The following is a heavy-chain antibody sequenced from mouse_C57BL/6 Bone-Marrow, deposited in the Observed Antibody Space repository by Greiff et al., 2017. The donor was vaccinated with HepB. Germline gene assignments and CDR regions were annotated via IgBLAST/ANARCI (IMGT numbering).Heavy chain of an antibody. J-gene: IGHJ2*01. V-gene: IGHV2-2*01. CDR3: ARERGYGNFYYFDY. CDR2: IWSGGRT. Sequence: VQLQQSGPGLVQPSQSLSITCTVSGFSLTSYGVHWVRQSPGKGLEWLGVIWSGGRTDYNAAFISRLSISKDNSKSQVFFKMNSLQADDTAIYYCARERGYGNFYYFDYWGRGTTLTVSA. CDR1: GFSLTSYG. D-gene: IGHD2-1*01.